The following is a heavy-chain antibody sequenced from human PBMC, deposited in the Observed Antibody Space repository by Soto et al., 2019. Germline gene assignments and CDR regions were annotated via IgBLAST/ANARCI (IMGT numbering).Heavy chain of an antibody. CDR1: EYDFTDHY. CDR3: ARATRGGVIIVITSAQIDY. J-gene: IGHJ4*02. Sequence: ASVKGSCKASEYDFTDHYIHWVRQAPGQGLEWMGIISPDGGSTRYSQKFQARITITRDTSTSTVYMELSSLRSEDTAVYYCARATRGGVIIVITSAQIDYWGQGHRGTVSS. V-gene: IGHV1-46*01. CDR2: ISPDGGST. D-gene: IGHD3-10*01.